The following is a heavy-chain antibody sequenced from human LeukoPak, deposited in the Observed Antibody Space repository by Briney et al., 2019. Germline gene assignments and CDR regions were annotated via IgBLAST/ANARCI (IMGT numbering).Heavy chain of an antibody. Sequence: GGSLRLSCAASGFTFSSYWMSWVRQAPGKGLEWVAKIKQDGSEKYYVDSVKGRFTISRDNAKNSLYLQMNSLRAEDTAVYYCGRVRAGGYFDYWGQGTLVTVSS. J-gene: IGHJ4*02. D-gene: IGHD2-8*02. CDR3: GRVRAGGYFDY. V-gene: IGHV3-7*01. CDR1: GFTFSSYW. CDR2: IKQDGSEK.